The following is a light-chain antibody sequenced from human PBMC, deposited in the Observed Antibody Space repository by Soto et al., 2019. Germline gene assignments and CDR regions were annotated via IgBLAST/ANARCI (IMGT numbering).Light chain of an antibody. V-gene: IGKV1-8*01. CDR2: AAS. J-gene: IGKJ1*01. CDR3: QQYYSYPPT. CDR1: QGISSY. Sequence: AIRMTQSPSSLSASTGGRVTITCRASQGISSYLAWYQQKPGKAPKLLIYAASTLQSGVPSRFSGSGSGTDFTLTISCLQSEDFATYYCQQYYSYPPTFGQGTKV.